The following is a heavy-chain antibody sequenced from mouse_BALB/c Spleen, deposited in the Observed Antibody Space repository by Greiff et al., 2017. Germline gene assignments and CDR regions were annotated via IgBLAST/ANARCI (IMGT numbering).Heavy chain of an antibody. V-gene: IGHV14-3*02. CDR2: IDPANGNT. D-gene: IGHD1-2*01. Sequence: VQLQQSGAELVKPGASVKLSCTASGFNIKDTYMHWVKQRPEQGLEWIGRIDPANGNTKYDPKFQGKATITADTSSNTAYLQLSSLTSEDTAVYYCARGYGFAWFAYWGQGTLVTVSA. J-gene: IGHJ3*01. CDR3: ARGYGFAWFAY. CDR1: GFNIKDTY.